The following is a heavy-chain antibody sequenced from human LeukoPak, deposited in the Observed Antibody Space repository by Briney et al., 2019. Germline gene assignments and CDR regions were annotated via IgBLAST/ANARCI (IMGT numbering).Heavy chain of an antibody. CDR1: GITLSNYG. V-gene: IGHV3-23*01. CDR3: ALRVTTALNAFDI. D-gene: IGHD1/OR15-1a*01. Sequence: PGGSLRLSCAVSGITLSNYGMSWVRQAPGKGLEWVSGISDSGSTTSYADSVKGRFTISRDNSNNTLFLQMHNLRGEDTAMYYCALRVTTALNAFDIWGQGTMVTVS. CDR2: ISDSGSTT. J-gene: IGHJ3*02.